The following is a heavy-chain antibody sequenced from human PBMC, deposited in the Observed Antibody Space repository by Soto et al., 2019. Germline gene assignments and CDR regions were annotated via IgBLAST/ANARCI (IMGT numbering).Heavy chain of an antibody. CDR2: MNPNSGNT. CDR1: GYTFTSYD. D-gene: IGHD2-2*01. J-gene: IGHJ6*03. CDR3: ARGYCSSTSCRIYYYYYMDV. Sequence: ASVKVSCKASGYTFTSYDINWVRQATGQGLEWMGWMNPNSGNTGYAQKFQGRVTMTRNTSISTAYMELSSLRSEDTAVYYCARGYCSSTSCRIYYYYYMDVWGKGTTVTVSS. V-gene: IGHV1-8*01.